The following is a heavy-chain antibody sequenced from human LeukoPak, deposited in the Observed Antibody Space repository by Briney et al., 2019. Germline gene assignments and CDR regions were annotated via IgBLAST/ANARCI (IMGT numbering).Heavy chain of an antibody. CDR3: ARRGYHDYSGFDY. V-gene: IGHV4-34*01. CDR2: INHSGST. J-gene: IGHJ4*02. CDR1: GGSFSGYY. Sequence: SETLSLTCTVYGGSFSGYYWSWIRQPPGKGLEWIGEINHSGSTNYNPSLKSRVTISVDTSKKQFSLKLSSVTAAETALYYCARRGYHDYSGFDYWGPGTLVLVSS. D-gene: IGHD1-26*01.